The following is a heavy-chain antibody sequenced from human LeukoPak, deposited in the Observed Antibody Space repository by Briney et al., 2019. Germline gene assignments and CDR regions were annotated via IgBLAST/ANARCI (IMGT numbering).Heavy chain of an antibody. Sequence: PSETLSLTCTVPGGSISSYNWSWIRRPPGKGLEWIAYISYTGTTNYNPSLESRVTISVDTSKNQLSLKVKSVTAADTAVYYCARQQRGSHFDYWGQGILVTVSS. CDR2: ISYTGTT. J-gene: IGHJ4*02. CDR1: GGSISSYN. V-gene: IGHV4-59*08. D-gene: IGHD1-26*01. CDR3: ARQQRGSHFDY.